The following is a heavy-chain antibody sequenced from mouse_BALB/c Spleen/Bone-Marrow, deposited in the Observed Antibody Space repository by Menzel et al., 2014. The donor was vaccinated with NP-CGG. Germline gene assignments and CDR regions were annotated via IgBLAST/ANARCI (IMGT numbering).Heavy chain of an antibody. V-gene: IGHV1S135*01. D-gene: IGHD1-1*01. CDR2: IDPYNGGI. CDR3: ARTVWYLDV. J-gene: IGHJ1*01. CDR1: GYAFTDYD. Sequence: EVKLQESGPELVKPGASVKVSCKASGYAFTDYDMYWVKQSHGKSLEWVGYIDPYNGGISYNQKFKGKATLTVDKSSSTACMHLNGLASEDSAVYYCARTVWYLDVWGAGTTVTVSS.